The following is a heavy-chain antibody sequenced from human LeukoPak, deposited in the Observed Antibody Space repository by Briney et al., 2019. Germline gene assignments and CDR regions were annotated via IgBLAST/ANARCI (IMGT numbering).Heavy chain of an antibody. J-gene: IGHJ5*01. CDR1: GGSFSPYY. Sequence: SETLSLTCAVYGGSFSPYYWSWIRQSPDKGLEWIGEINHSRSTNYNSSLKSRVTISVDTSKNQFSLNLSSVTAADTAMYYCARAVLATKSEHWFDSWGQGTLVTVSS. CDR2: INHSRST. D-gene: IGHD2-8*01. V-gene: IGHV4-34*01. CDR3: ARAVLATKSEHWFDS.